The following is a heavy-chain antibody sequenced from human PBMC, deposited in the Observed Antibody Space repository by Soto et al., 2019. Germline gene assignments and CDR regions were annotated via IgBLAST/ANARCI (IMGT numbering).Heavy chain of an antibody. CDR1: GGTFSNHL. CDR2: IIPLFGIL. V-gene: IGHV1-69*02. D-gene: IGHD3-10*01. CDR3: ASGSLYGSGSYPVDY. Sequence: QVQLVQSGAEVKKPGSSVNVSCKASGGTFSNHLISWVRQAPGQGLEWMGTIIPLFGILNYAQKLQGRVPISADKSTSTAYMELSSLRSDDTAVYYCASGSLYGSGSYPVDYWGQGTLVTVSS. J-gene: IGHJ4*01.